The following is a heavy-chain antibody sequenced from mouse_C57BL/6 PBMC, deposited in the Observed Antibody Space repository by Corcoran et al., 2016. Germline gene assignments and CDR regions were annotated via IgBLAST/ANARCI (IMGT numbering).Heavy chain of an antibody. Sequence: QIQLVQSGPELKKPGETVKISCKASGYTFTTYGMSWVKQAPGKGLKWMGWINTYSGVPTYADDFKGRFAFSLETSASTAYLQINNLKNEDTATDFCAGIPSYGNSSFAYWGQGTLVTVSA. CDR3: AGIPSYGNSSFAY. CDR2: INTYSGVP. J-gene: IGHJ3*01. CDR1: GYTFTTYG. V-gene: IGHV9-3*01. D-gene: IGHD2-10*01.